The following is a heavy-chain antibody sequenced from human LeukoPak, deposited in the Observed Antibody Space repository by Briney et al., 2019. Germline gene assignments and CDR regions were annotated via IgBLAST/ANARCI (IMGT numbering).Heavy chain of an antibody. D-gene: IGHD2-2*01. V-gene: IGHV3-23*01. Sequence: GGSLRLSCAASGFTFSSYAMSWVRQAPGKGLEWVSAISGSGGRTYYADSVKGRFTLSRDNSKNTLYLQMNSLRAEDTAVYYCAKSLSCSSTTCYAYDYWGQGTLVTVSS. CDR1: GFTFSSYA. CDR3: AKSLSCSSTTCYAYDY. J-gene: IGHJ4*02. CDR2: ISGSGGRT.